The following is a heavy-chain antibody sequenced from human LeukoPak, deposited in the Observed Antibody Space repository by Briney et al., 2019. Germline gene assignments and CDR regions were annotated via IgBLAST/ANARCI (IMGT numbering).Heavy chain of an antibody. V-gene: IGHV1-3*01. J-gene: IGHJ4*02. CDR3: AGGELRSDFDY. Sequence: GASVKVSCKASGYTFTTYAMHWVRQAPGQRLEWMGWINAGNGNTKYSQKFQGRVTITRDTSASTAYMELSSLRSEDTAVYYCAGGELRSDFDYWGQGTLVTVSS. CDR2: INAGNGNT. CDR1: GYTFTTYA. D-gene: IGHD1-26*01.